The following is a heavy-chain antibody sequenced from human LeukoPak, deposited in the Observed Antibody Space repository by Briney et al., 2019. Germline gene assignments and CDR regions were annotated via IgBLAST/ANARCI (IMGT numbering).Heavy chain of an antibody. Sequence: GGSLRLSCAASGITFNSYTMNWVRQAPGKGLEWVSSISSSSSYIYYADSVKGRFTISRDNAKNSLYLQMNSLRAEDTAVYYCARGYYGSGNTAVPIDYWGQGTLVTVSS. V-gene: IGHV3-21*04. CDR3: ARGYYGSGNTAVPIDY. D-gene: IGHD3-10*01. CDR2: ISSSSSYI. J-gene: IGHJ4*02. CDR1: GITFNSYT.